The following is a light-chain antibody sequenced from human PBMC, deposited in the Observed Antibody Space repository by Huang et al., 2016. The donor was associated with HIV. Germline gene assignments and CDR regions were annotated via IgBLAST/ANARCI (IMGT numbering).Light chain of an antibody. CDR2: AAS. Sequence: DIQMTQSPSSLSASVGERVTITCRASQSISSYLNWYQQKPGKAPKLLIYAASSLQSGVPSRFSGSGSGTDFTLTVSNLQPEDFAAYYCQQSYSTPLTFGRGTKVEIK. CDR3: QQSYSTPLT. V-gene: IGKV1-39*01. J-gene: IGKJ4*01. CDR1: QSISSY.